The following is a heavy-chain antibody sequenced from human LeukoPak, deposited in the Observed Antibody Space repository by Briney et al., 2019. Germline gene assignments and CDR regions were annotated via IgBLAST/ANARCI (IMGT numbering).Heavy chain of an antibody. V-gene: IGHV5-51*01. Sequence: GESLKLSCKGSGYSFTSYWIGWVRQMPGKGLEWMGIIYPGDSDTRYSPSFQGQVTISADKSISTAYLQWSSLKASDTAMYYCARQVLGWDDHYDSSGYYYNWFDPWGQGTLVTVSS. CDR1: GYSFTSYW. CDR2: IYPGDSDT. D-gene: IGHD3-22*01. CDR3: ARQVLGWDDHYDSSGYYYNWFDP. J-gene: IGHJ5*02.